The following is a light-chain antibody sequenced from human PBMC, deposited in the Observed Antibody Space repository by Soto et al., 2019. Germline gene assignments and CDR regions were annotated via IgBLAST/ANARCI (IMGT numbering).Light chain of an antibody. CDR1: SSDVGYYNY. CDR2: DVN. J-gene: IGLJ1*01. V-gene: IGLV2-14*01. CDR3: RSYTSSSTYV. Sequence: QSALTQPASVSGSPGQSIAISCTGTSSDVGYYNYVSWYQQHPGKAPKVMIYDVNNRPSGVSDRFSGSKSGNTASLTISGLQAEDEADYYCRSYTSSSTYVFGTGTKVTVL.